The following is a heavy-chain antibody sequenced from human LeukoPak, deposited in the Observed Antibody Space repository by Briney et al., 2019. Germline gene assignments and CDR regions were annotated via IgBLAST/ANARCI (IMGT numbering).Heavy chain of an antibody. CDR2: IYYSGST. V-gene: IGHV4-39*02. J-gene: IGHJ4*02. CDR3: ARDPLKGFDY. Sequence: PSETLSLTCTVSGGSISSSSYYWGWIRQPPGKGLEWIGYIYYSGSTYYNPSLKSRVTISVDTSKNQFSLKLSSVTAADTAVYYCARDPLKGFDYWGQGMLVTVSS. CDR1: GGSISSSSYY.